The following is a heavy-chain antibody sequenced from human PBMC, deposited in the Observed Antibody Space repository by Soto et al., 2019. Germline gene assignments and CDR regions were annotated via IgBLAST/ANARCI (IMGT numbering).Heavy chain of an antibody. CDR2: IHYSGST. CDR1: GGSVYRGNYX. CDR3: ATSPNTYDGNWLDP. Sequence: SETLSLTCTVSGGSVYRGNYXWSWIRQPPGKGLEWIGYIHYSGSTYYNPSLKSRVTISIDTSKNQFSLRLRSVTAADTALYYCATSPNTYDGNWLDPWGQGTLVTVSS. J-gene: IGHJ5*02. V-gene: IGHV4-30-4*02. D-gene: IGHD5-12*01.